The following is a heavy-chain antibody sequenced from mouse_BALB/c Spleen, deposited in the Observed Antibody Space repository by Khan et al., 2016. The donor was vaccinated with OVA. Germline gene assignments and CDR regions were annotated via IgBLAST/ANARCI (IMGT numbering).Heavy chain of an antibody. D-gene: IGHD4-1*01. Sequence: VQLKESGPGLVKPSQSLSLTCTVTGYSITSDYAWNWIRQFPGNKLEWMGYISYSGSTTYNPSLKSRISITRDTSKEQFFLQLKSVPSEDTATYYCASELGRYYALDYWGQGTSVTVSS. J-gene: IGHJ4*01. CDR3: ASELGRYYALDY. CDR1: GYSITSDYA. CDR2: ISYSGST. V-gene: IGHV3-2*02.